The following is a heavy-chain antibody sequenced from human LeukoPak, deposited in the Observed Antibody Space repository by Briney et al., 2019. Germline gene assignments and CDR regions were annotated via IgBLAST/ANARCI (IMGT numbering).Heavy chain of an antibody. Sequence: PGGSLRLSCAASGFTFSNYWMHWVRQAPGKGLEWVAFIRYDGSNKYYADSVKGRFTISRDNSKNTLYLQMNSLRAEDTAVYYCAKVSSDSSGCYSLGYWGQGTLVTVSS. CDR1: GFTFSNYW. J-gene: IGHJ4*02. V-gene: IGHV3-30*02. D-gene: IGHD3-22*01. CDR2: IRYDGSNK. CDR3: AKVSSDSSGCYSLGY.